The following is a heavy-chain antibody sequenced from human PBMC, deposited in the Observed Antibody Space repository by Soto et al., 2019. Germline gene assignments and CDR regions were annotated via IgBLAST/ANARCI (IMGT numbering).Heavy chain of an antibody. CDR2: ISGSGGST. CDR1: GFTFSSYA. D-gene: IGHD4-17*01. V-gene: IGHV3-23*01. J-gene: IGHJ4*02. Sequence: GGSLRLSCAASGFTFSSYAMSWVRQAPGKGLEWVSAISGSGGSTYYADSVKGRFTISSDNSKNTLYLQMKSLRAEDTAVYYCAKDPVPLNDYGDPYYFDYWGQGTLVTVSS. CDR3: AKDPVPLNDYGDPYYFDY.